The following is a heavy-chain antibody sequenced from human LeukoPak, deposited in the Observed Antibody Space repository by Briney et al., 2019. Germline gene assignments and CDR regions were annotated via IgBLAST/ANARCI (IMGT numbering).Heavy chain of an antibody. CDR3: ARSGSYGDYRQYYCDF. CDR1: GGSISSGGYY. CDR2: IYYSGST. Sequence: SQTLSLTCTVSGGSISSGGYYWSLIRQHPGKGLEWIGYIYYSGSTYYNPSLKSLVTISVDTSKNQFSLKLSSVTAADTAVYYCARSGSYGDYRQYYCDFWGQGTLVTVSS. D-gene: IGHD4-17*01. J-gene: IGHJ4*02. V-gene: IGHV4-31*01.